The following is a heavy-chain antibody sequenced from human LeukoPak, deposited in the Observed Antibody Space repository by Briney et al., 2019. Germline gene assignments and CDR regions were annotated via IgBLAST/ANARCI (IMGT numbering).Heavy chain of an antibody. J-gene: IGHJ4*02. CDR3: TTERGTASWYEYYFDN. D-gene: IGHD6-13*01. CDR2: IKSKTDGGAT. V-gene: IGHV3-15*01. CDR1: GFTFTNAW. Sequence: PGESLRLSCAASGFTFTNAWMSWVRQAPGKGLEWVGRIKSKTDGGATDYAAPVKGRFTTSRDDSRDMLYLQMSSLKAEDTAVYYCTTERGTASWYEYYFDNWGQGILVTVAS.